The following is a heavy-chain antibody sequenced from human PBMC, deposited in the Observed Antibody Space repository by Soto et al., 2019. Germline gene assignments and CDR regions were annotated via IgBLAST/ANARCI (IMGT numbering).Heavy chain of an antibody. J-gene: IGHJ5*02. CDR3: ARDRGGSSPDPREFDP. CDR1: GFTFSSYA. D-gene: IGHD6-6*01. CDR2: ISYDGSNK. Sequence: GGSLRLSCAASGFTFSSYAMHWVRQAPGKGLEWVAVISYDGSNKYYADSVKGRFTISRDNSKNTLYLQMNSLRAEDTAVYYCARDRGGSSPDPREFDPWGQGTLVTVSS. V-gene: IGHV3-30-3*01.